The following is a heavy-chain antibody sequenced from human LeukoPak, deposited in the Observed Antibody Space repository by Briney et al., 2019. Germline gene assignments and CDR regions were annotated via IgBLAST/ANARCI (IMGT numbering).Heavy chain of an antibody. CDR1: GGSISSSSYY. CDR3: ATYYYGSGSYSDWFDP. V-gene: IGHV4-39*01. Sequence: SETLSLTCTVSGGSISSSSYYWGWIRQPPGKGLEWIGSIYYSGSTCYNPSLKSRVTISVDTSKNQFSLKLSSVTAADTAVYYCATYYYGSGSYSDWFDPWGQGTLVTVSS. D-gene: IGHD3-10*01. J-gene: IGHJ5*02. CDR2: IYYSGST.